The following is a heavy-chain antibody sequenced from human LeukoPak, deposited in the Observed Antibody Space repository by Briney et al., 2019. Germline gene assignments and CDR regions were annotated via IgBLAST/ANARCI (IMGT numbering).Heavy chain of an antibody. CDR2: IYGRGNT. CDR1: GASISSYC. V-gene: IGHV4-4*07. J-gene: IGHJ4*02. CDR3: ARYGGSGDTRGYFDY. Sequence: PSETLSLTCTVSGASISSYCWSWIRQPAGKGLEWIGRIYGRGNTNYNPSLKSRVSMSADTSKNQFSLRLNSVTAADTAVYYCARYGGSGDTRGYFDYWGQGTLVTVSS. D-gene: IGHD2-21*02.